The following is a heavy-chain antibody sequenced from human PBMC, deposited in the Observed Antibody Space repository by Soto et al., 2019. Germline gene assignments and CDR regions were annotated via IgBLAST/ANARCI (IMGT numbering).Heavy chain of an antibody. V-gene: IGHV4-4*02. CDR1: GAFQTPNNW. Sequence: QLQLQESGPGLVRPSGTLSPTCAVPGAFQTPNNWWSWARRPPGKGLEWIGDAYHSGSTGYNPSLKSRVSISVDKSKNQISLKLTSATAADTAVYYCARSPPSSYYGGSGTFDYWGQGTLVTVSS. CDR2: AYHSGST. CDR3: ARSPPSSYYGGSGTFDY. J-gene: IGHJ4*02. D-gene: IGHD3-10*01.